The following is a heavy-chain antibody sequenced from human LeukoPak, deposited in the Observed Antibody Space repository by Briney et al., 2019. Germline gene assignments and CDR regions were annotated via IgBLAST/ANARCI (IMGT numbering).Heavy chain of an antibody. J-gene: IGHJ4*02. CDR3: DRSLRSADF. CDR2: ISTDGSQT. V-gene: IGHV3-74*01. CDR1: GFTFSNYW. Sequence: GGSLRLSCEASGFTFSNYWMHWVRQPPGKGLMWVSQISTDGSQTFYADSVKGRFTISRDNAQNTLFLQMDSLRPEDTAVYYCDRSLRSADFWGQGTLVTVSS.